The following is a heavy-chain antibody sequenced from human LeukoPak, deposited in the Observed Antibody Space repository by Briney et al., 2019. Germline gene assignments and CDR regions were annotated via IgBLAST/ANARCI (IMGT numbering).Heavy chain of an antibody. CDR2: INPSGGST. V-gene: IGHV1-46*01. D-gene: IGHD3-22*01. J-gene: IGHJ4*02. Sequence: ASVTVSCKASGYTFTSYYMHWVRQAPGQGLEWMGIINPSGGSTSYAQKFQGRVTMTRDTSTSTVYMELSSLRSEDTAVYYCARETDYYDSSGYSVFDYWGQGTLVTVSS. CDR1: GYTFTSYY. CDR3: ARETDYYDSSGYSVFDY.